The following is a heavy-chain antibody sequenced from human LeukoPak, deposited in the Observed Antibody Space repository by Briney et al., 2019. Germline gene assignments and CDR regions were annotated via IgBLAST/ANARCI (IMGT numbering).Heavy chain of an antibody. D-gene: IGHD3-22*01. CDR3: ARDYYYDSSGLYDY. V-gene: IGHV1-18*01. CDR2: ISAYNGNT. J-gene: IGHJ4*02. CDR1: GYTFTSYG. Sequence: GASVKVSCKASGYTFTSYGISWVRQAPGQGLEWMGWISAYNGNTNYAQKLQGRVTMTTDTSTSTAYMELRSLRSDDTAVYYCARDYYYDSSGLYDYWGQGTLVTVSS.